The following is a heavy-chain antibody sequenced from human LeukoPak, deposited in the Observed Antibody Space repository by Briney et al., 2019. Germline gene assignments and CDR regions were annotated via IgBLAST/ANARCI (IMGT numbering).Heavy chain of an antibody. J-gene: IGHJ4*02. D-gene: IGHD1-26*01. Sequence: GGSLRLSCAASGFTFNSYAMSWVRQAPGKGLEWVSSISPSSSFIYYADSVKGRFTISRDNAKNSLYLQMNSLRDEDTAVYYCAREGEFVSRSYYCFDYWGQGTLVTVSS. CDR1: GFTFNSYA. CDR2: ISPSSSFI. CDR3: AREGEFVSRSYYCFDY. V-gene: IGHV3-21*01.